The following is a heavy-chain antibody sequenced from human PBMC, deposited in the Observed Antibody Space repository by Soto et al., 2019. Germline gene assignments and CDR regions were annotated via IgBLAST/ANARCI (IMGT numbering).Heavy chain of an antibody. V-gene: IGHV3-48*01. CDR1: GFTFSSYS. Sequence: GGSLRLSCAASGFTFSSYSMNWVRQAPGKGLEWVSYISSSRSTIYYADYVKGRFTISRDNAKNTLYMQMNRLRSEDTAVYYCARGSLYCSSTSCRGIYYYYYMDVWGKGTTVTVSS. CDR2: ISSSRSTI. J-gene: IGHJ6*03. D-gene: IGHD2-2*01. CDR3: ARGSLYCSSTSCRGIYYYYYMDV.